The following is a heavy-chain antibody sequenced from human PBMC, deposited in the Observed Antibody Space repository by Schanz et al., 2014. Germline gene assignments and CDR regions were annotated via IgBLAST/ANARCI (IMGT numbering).Heavy chain of an antibody. CDR1: GFTVNTNY. V-gene: IGHV3-53*01. D-gene: IGHD3-10*01. Sequence: EVQLVESGGGLIQPGGSLRLSCAVSGFTVNTNYMSWVRQAPGKGLEWISSMYINSGSTQYADSVKGRFIISRDSSKNTLFLQMNSLRAEDTAVYYCAKAITMVRGVIRFFDYWGQGTLVTVSS. CDR2: MYINSGST. J-gene: IGHJ4*02. CDR3: AKAITMVRGVIRFFDY.